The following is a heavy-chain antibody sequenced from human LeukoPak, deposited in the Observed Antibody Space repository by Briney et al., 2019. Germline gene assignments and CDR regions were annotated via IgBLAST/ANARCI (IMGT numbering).Heavy chain of an antibody. J-gene: IGHJ3*02. D-gene: IGHD3-22*01. CDR1: GGSISSYY. CDR3: ARDGAMYYYDSSGYYHRDTAFDI. V-gene: IGHV4-4*07. Sequence: SETLSLTCTVSGGSISSYYWSWVRQPAGKGLEWIGRIYTSGSTNYYPSLKSRVTMSVDTSKNQFSLKLSSVTAADTAVYYCARDGAMYYYDSSGYYHRDTAFDIWGQGTMVTVSS. CDR2: IYTSGST.